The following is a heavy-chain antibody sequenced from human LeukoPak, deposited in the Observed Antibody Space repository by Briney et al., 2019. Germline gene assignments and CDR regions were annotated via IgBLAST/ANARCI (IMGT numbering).Heavy chain of an antibody. CDR1: GGSISSYY. D-gene: IGHD5-12*01. CDR3: ARDLYSGYDWVGFNI. V-gene: IGHV4-59*01. Sequence: SETLSLTCTVSGGSISSYYWSWIRQPPGKGLEWIGYIYYSGSTNYNPSLKSRVTISVDTSKNQFSLKLSSVTAADTAVYYCARDLYSGYDWVGFNIWGQGTVVTVSS. CDR2: IYYSGST. J-gene: IGHJ3*02.